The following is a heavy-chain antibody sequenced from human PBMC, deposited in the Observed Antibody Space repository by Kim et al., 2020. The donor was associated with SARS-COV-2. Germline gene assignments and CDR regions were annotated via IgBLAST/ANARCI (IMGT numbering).Heavy chain of an antibody. CDR2: IWFDGSKI. CDR3: ARELSFSAVEH. V-gene: IGHV3-33*01. D-gene: IGHD3-10*01. CDR1: GFIFSTYG. J-gene: IGHJ1*01. Sequence: GGSLRLSCAGSGFIFSTYGMHWVRQAPGKGLEWVAVIWFDGSKIYYGDSVKGRFTISRDNSKNTLYLEMNSLTAEDTAIYYCARELSFSAVEHWGQGTLV.